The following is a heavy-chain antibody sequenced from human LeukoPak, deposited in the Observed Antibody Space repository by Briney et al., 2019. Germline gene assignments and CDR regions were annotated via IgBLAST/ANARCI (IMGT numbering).Heavy chain of an antibody. CDR2: ISWNSGDI. CDR3: AREGYYDSALDDAFDI. CDR1: GFTFDDYA. D-gene: IGHD3-22*01. V-gene: IGHV3-9*01. J-gene: IGHJ3*02. Sequence: PGGSLRLSCAASGFTFDDYAMHWVRQAPGKGLEWVSGISWNSGDIGYVDSVKGRFTISRDNAKNSLYLQMNSLRAEDTAVYYCAREGYYDSALDDAFDIWGQGTMVTVSS.